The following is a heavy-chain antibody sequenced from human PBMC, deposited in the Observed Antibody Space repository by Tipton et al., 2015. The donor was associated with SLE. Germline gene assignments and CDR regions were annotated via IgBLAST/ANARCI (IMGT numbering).Heavy chain of an antibody. CDR3: ARDPVAGRGIDY. D-gene: IGHD6-19*01. Sequence: TLSLTCTVSGGSISSGSHYWSWIRQPAGKGLEWIGRNYTSGSTNYNPSLKSRVTISGDTSKNQFSLKLSSVTAADTAVYYCARDPVAGRGIDYWGQGTLVTVSS. J-gene: IGHJ4*02. CDR1: GGSISSGSHY. CDR2: NYTSGST. V-gene: IGHV4-61*02.